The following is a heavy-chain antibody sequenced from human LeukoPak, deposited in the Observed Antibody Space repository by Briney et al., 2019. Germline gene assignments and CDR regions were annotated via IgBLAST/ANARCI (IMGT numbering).Heavy chain of an antibody. D-gene: IGHD1-1*01. Sequence: ASVRVSCKPSGCTFTNLDINWLRQAPGQGLEWMGWMSPNSGDTGYAQKFQGRDSMTRDTSISTAYMELSSLRSEDTAVYYCASNPPNTGDFYYWGLGSLVTVSS. J-gene: IGHJ4*02. CDR2: MSPNSGDT. CDR3: ASNPPNTGDFYY. CDR1: GCTFTNLD. V-gene: IGHV1-8*01.